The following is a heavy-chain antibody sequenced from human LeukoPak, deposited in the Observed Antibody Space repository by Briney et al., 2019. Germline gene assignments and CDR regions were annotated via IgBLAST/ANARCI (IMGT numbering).Heavy chain of an antibody. J-gene: IGHJ4*02. Sequence: KPGASVTVSCTASGYTFTTYGISWARQAPGQGLEWMGWISVFNGNKRYAQKFQGRVTLTTDTSTSTAYMEVGSLRSDDTAVYYCARDHFDFLAGYYDYWGQGTLVSVSS. D-gene: IGHD3-9*01. CDR2: ISVFNGNK. CDR1: GYTFTTYG. CDR3: ARDHFDFLAGYYDY. V-gene: IGHV1-18*01.